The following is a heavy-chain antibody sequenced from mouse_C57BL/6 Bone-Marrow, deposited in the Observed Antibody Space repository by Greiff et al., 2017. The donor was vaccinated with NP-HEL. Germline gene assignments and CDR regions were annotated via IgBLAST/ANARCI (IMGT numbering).Heavy chain of an antibody. J-gene: IGHJ1*03. Sequence: VQLQQPGAELVMPGASVKLSCKASGYTFTSYWMHWVKQRPGQGLEWIGEIDPSDSYTNYNQKFKGKSTLTVDKSSSTAYMQLSSLTSEDSAVYYCAREIFGNYYGSYWYFDVWGTGTTVTVSS. CDR2: IDPSDSYT. CDR3: AREIFGNYYGSYWYFDV. V-gene: IGHV1-69*01. D-gene: IGHD1-1*01. CDR1: GYTFTSYW.